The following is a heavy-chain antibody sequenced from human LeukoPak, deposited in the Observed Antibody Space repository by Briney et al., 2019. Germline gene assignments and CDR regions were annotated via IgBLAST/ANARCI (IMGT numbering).Heavy chain of an antibody. CDR1: GFTFSIYG. CDR3: AGAVGPFDY. CDR2: IWNDGSNK. J-gene: IGHJ4*02. Sequence: PGRSLRLSCAASGFTFSIYGMHWVRQAPGKGLEWVAVIWNDGSNKYYADSVKGRFTISRDNSKNTLYLQMNSLRTEDMAVYYCAGAVGPFDYWGQGTLVTVSS. V-gene: IGHV3-33*01. D-gene: IGHD2-15*01.